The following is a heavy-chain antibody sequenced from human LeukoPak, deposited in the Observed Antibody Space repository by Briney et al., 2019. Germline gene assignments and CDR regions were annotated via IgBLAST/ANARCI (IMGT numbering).Heavy chain of an antibody. CDR2: MNLNSGDT. CDR3: ASEYKYDSSGANAFDI. CDR1: GYTFSSHD. J-gene: IGHJ3*02. V-gene: IGHV1-8*01. Sequence: ASVKVSCKASGYTFSSHDIYWVRQAPGQGLEWMGWMNLNSGDTYYAQNFQGRFSITSDTSKSTTYMDLASLAPEDTAVYYCASEYKYDSSGANAFDIWGQGTMVTVSS. D-gene: IGHD3-22*01.